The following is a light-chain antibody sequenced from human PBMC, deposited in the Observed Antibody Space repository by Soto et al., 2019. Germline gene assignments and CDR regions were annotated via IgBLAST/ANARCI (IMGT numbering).Light chain of an antibody. CDR2: EVN. CDR1: SSDVGNYNY. V-gene: IGLV2-8*01. CDR3: SSYAGSNKV. Sequence: QSALTQPPSASGSPGQSVTISCTGTSSDVGNYNYVSWYQQYPGKVPKLMIYEVNKRPSGVPDRFSGSKFGNTASLTVSGLQAEDEADYSCSSYAGSNKVFGGGTKLTVL. J-gene: IGLJ3*02.